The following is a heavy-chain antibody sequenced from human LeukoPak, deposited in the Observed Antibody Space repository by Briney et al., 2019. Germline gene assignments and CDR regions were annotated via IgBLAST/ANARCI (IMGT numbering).Heavy chain of an antibody. V-gene: IGHV4-61*05. D-gene: IGHD6-13*01. Sequence: PSETLSLTCTVSGGSISSSSYYWGWIRQPPGKGLEWIGRIYISGSTNYNPSLKSRVTISLDTSKNQFSLKLSSVTAADTAVYYCARGTSSWYEGYFDCWGQGALVTVSS. J-gene: IGHJ4*02. CDR3: ARGTSSWYEGYFDC. CDR1: GGSISSSSYY. CDR2: IYISGST.